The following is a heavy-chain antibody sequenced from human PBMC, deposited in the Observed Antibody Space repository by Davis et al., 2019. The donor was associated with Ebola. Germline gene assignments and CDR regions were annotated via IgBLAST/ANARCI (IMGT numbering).Heavy chain of an antibody. Sequence: SETLSLTCAVSGDSISSSNWWRWVRQPPGKGLEWIGEISQSGSTNYNPSLKSRVTISVDTSKNQFSLKLSSVTAADTAVYYCARYYYDSSGYYLHWYFDLWGRGTLVTVSS. CDR3: ARYYYDSSGYYLHWYFDL. CDR1: GDSISSSNW. V-gene: IGHV4-4*02. J-gene: IGHJ2*01. D-gene: IGHD3-22*01. CDR2: ISQSGST.